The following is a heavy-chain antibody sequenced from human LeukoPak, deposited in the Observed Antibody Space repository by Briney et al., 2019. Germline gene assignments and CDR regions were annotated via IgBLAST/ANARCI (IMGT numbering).Heavy chain of an antibody. Sequence: PSETLSLTCAVYGGSFSGYYWSWIRQPPGKGLEWIGEINHSGSTNHNPSLKSRVTISVDTSKNQFSLKLSSVTAADTAVYYCARRTHYYDSSPDAFDIWGQGTMVTVSS. CDR2: INHSGST. V-gene: IGHV4-34*01. CDR1: GGSFSGYY. CDR3: ARRTHYYDSSPDAFDI. J-gene: IGHJ3*02. D-gene: IGHD3-22*01.